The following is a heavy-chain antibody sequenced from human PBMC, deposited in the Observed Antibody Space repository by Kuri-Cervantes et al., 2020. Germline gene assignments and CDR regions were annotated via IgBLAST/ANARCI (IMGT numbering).Heavy chain of an antibody. CDR2: IYYSGST. V-gene: IGHV4-30-4*01. D-gene: IGHD6-19*01. CDR3: ARGIIAVAGMPLS. CDR1: GGSISSGDYY. J-gene: IGHJ5*02. Sequence: SETLSLTCTVSGGSISSGDYYWSWIRQPPGKGLEWIGYIYYSGSTYYNPSLKSRVTISVDTSKNQFSLKLSPVTAADTAVYYCARGIIAVAGMPLSWGQGTLVTVSS.